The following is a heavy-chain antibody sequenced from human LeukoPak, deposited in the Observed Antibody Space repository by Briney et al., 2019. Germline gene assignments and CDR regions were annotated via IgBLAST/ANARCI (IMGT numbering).Heavy chain of an antibody. CDR1: GFTFSMYA. Sequence: DGSLTLSRAPSGFTFSMYAMHWVRQAPGKGLEYVSAISSDGGSTYCAKSVKGRFTISRDKSKNTLYLQMGSLRAEDMAVYYCVNYGMDVWGQGAAVTVSS. CDR3: VNYGMDV. CDR2: ISSDGGST. J-gene: IGHJ6*02. V-gene: IGHV3-64*01.